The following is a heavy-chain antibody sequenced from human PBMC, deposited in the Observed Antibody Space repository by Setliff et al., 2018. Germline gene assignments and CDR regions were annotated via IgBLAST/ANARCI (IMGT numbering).Heavy chain of an antibody. D-gene: IGHD5-18*01. CDR3: ARGGHIRYDYYYMDV. J-gene: IGHJ6*03. CDR1: GGTFRTDG. V-gene: IGHV1-69*13. CDR2: IIPVFRSA. Sequence: GASVKVSCKASGGTFRTDGFNWVRQAPGQGLEWMGRIIPVFRSAKYAQKFQDRVTITADESTSTAYMELSSLRSEDTAIFYCARGGHIRYDYYYMDVWGKGTTVTVSS.